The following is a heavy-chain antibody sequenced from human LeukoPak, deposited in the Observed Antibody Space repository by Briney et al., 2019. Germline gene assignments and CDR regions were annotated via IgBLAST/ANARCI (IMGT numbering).Heavy chain of an antibody. Sequence: GGSLRLSCAASGFTFSSYAMSWVRQAPGKGLEWVSSISSSSSYIYYADSVKGRFTISRDNAKNSLYLQMNSLRAEDTAVYYCARVGAAAGEDYWGQGTLVTVSS. J-gene: IGHJ4*02. D-gene: IGHD6-13*01. CDR2: ISSSSSYI. CDR1: GFTFSSYA. CDR3: ARVGAAAGEDY. V-gene: IGHV3-21*01.